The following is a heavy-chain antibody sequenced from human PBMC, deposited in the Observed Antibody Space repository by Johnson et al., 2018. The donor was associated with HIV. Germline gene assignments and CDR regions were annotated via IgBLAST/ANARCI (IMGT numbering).Heavy chain of an antibody. Sequence: EVQLVESGGGLVKPRGSLRLSCAASGFIFRDYYMSWIRQAPGKGLEWVSVIYSGGSTYYADSVKGRFTISRDNARNTMFVQMKSLRAEDTAVYYCARSGPNWAFDFWGQGTMVTVSS. CDR2: IYSGGST. V-gene: IGHV3-66*01. J-gene: IGHJ3*01. CDR1: GFIFRDYY. CDR3: ARSGPNWAFDF. D-gene: IGHD1-1*01.